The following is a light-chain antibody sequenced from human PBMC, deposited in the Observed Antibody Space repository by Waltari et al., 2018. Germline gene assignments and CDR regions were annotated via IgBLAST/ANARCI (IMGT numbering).Light chain of an antibody. CDR3: QQYYRSRT. CDR1: QTVLYNSNDKNY. Sequence: DIVLTQSPDSLAVSLGERATISFKSRQTVLYNSNDKNYLAWYQQKPGQPPRLLISWASIRESGVPDRFSGSGSGTDFTLTISSLQAEDAAVYYCQQYYRSRTFGQGTKVEIK. J-gene: IGKJ1*01. V-gene: IGKV4-1*01. CDR2: WAS.